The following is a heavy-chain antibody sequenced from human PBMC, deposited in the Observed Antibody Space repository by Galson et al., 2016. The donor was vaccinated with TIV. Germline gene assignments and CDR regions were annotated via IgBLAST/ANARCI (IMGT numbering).Heavy chain of an antibody. CDR3: AKMDSSGFDYVRRFDF. V-gene: IGHV3-23*01. CDR2: ISAGGGRT. CDR1: GFTFSSFA. Sequence: LRLSCAASGFTFSSFAMTWVRQAPGKGLEWVSRISAGGGRTDYADSVKGRFTISRDNPKNTLYLQMSSLRAVDTAVYFCAKMDSSGFDYVRRFDFWGQGTLATVSS. J-gene: IGHJ4*02. D-gene: IGHD3-22*01.